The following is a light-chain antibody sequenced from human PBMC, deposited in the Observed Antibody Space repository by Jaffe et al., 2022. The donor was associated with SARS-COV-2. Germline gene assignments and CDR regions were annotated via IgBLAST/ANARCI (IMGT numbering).Light chain of an antibody. CDR1: QSITSFY. V-gene: IGKV3-20*01. CDR3: QQYVSSPYT. CDR2: DAS. J-gene: IGKJ2*01. Sequence: EIVVTQSPGTLYLSPGERATLSCRASQSITSFYLAWYQQKPGQAPRLLIYDASSRATGIPARFSGSGSGTDFTLTISRLEPEDFAVYFCQQYVSSPYTFGQGTKLEIK.